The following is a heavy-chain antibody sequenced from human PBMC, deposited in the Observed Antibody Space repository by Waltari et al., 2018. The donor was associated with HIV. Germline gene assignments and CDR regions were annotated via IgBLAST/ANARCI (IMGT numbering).Heavy chain of an antibody. D-gene: IGHD4-17*01. CDR3: ARGDYGGNLPVYFDY. Sequence: EVQLVESRGRLVQLGGSLRRSSIASTFTFISHRIPLARQPPGKGLVWVSAMNSDGGSTSYGDSVKGRFTSSRDTAKNTLYLQMNSLRAEETAIYYCARGDYGGNLPVYFDYWGQGTLVAVSS. CDR1: TFTFISHR. CDR2: MNSDGGST. V-gene: IGHV3-74*01. J-gene: IGHJ4*02.